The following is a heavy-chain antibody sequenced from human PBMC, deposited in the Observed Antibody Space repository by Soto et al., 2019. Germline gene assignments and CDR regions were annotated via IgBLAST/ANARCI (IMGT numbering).Heavy chain of an antibody. CDR3: ARDRTYYDILTGYYYYYGMDV. CDR1: GFTFSSYW. CDR2: INSDGSST. J-gene: IGHJ6*02. D-gene: IGHD3-9*01. V-gene: IGHV3-74*01. Sequence: EVQLVESGGGLVQPGGSLRLSCAASGFTFSSYWMHWVRQAPGKGLVWVSRINSDGSSTSYADSVKGRFTISRDNAKNTLYLQMNSLRAEDTAVYYCARDRTYYDILTGYYYYYGMDVWGQGTTVSVSS.